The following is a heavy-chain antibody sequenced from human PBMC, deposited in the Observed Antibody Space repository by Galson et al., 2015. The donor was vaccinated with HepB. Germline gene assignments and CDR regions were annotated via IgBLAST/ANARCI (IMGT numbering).Heavy chain of an antibody. CDR3: AKGGGGYYYYYYMDV. J-gene: IGHJ6*03. V-gene: IGHV3-9*01. CDR1: GFTFDDYA. Sequence: SLRLSCAASGFTFDDYAMHWVRQAPGKGLEWVSGISWNSGSIGYADSVKGRFTISRDNAKNSLYLQMNSLRAEDTALYYCAKGGGGYYYYYYMDVWSKGTTVTVSS. D-gene: IGHD3-10*01. CDR2: ISWNSGSI.